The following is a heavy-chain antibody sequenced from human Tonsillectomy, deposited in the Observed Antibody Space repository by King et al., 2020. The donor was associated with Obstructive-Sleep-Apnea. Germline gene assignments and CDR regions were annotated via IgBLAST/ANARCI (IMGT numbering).Heavy chain of an antibody. Sequence: VQLVESGGGVVQPGRSLRLSCAASGFTFSSYAMHWVRQAPGKGLEWVAVISYDGSNKYYADSVKGRFTISRDNSKNTLYLQMNSLRAEDTAVYYCARGDYPTLNDYRGQGTLVTVSS. CDR3: ARGDYPTLNDY. CDR2: ISYDGSNK. CDR1: GFTFSSYA. V-gene: IGHV3-30-3*01. D-gene: IGHD2/OR15-2a*01. J-gene: IGHJ4*02.